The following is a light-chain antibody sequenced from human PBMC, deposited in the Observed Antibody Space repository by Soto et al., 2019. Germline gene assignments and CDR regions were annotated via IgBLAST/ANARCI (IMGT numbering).Light chain of an antibody. CDR1: SSDVGGYNY. CDR2: EVS. V-gene: IGLV2-14*01. CDR3: SSYVSGNTVV. Sequence: VLTQPASVSGSPGQSITISCTGTSSDVGGYNYVSWYQQHPGKAPKLMIYEVSNRPSGVSNRFSGSKSGNTASLTISGLQAEDEADYYCSSYVSGNTVVFGGGTKVTVL. J-gene: IGLJ2*01.